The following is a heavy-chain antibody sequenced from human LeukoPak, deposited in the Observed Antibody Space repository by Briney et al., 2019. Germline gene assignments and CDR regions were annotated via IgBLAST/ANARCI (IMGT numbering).Heavy chain of an antibody. J-gene: IGHJ4*02. CDR2: IYTSGST. V-gene: IGHV4-61*02. Sequence: SETLSLTCTVSGGSISSGSYYWSWIRQPAGKGLEWIGRIYTSGSTNYNPSLKSRVTISVDTSKNQFSLKLSSVTAADTAVYYCARRTLYSSGWLPDYWGQGTLVTVSS. CDR1: GGSISSGSYY. CDR3: ARRTLYSSGWLPDY. D-gene: IGHD6-19*01.